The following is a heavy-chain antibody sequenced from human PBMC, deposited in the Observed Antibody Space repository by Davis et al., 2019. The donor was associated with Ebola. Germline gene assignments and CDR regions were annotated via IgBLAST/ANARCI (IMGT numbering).Heavy chain of an antibody. Sequence: GGSLRLSCAASGFTFSSYSMNWVRQAPGKGLEWVSSISVSSGYIYYEDSVKGRFTISRDNAKNSLYLQMNNLRVEDTAVYYCATLPGYYWGQGTLVTVSS. V-gene: IGHV3-21*01. CDR3: ATLPGYY. J-gene: IGHJ4*02. CDR2: ISVSSGYI. CDR1: GFTFSSYS. D-gene: IGHD1-26*01.